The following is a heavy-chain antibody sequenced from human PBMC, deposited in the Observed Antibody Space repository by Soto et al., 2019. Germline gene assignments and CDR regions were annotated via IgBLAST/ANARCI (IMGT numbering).Heavy chain of an antibody. J-gene: IGHJ1*01. CDR1: GFTFTGAA. Sequence: VEVACKGDGFTFTGAAVQWVRQAPGQRLEWLGWIGVGSGNRCYAQKFQDRVTITRDMSTNTDDMELSSLTSEDPAAYHSAALGLKFNHWAEGPQV. V-gene: IGHV1-58*01. CDR2: IGVGSGNR. CDR3: AALGLKFNH.